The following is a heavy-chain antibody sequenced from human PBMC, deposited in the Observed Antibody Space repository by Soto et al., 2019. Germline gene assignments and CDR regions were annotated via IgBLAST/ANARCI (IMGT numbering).Heavy chain of an antibody. D-gene: IGHD6-6*01. CDR1: GFIFSTYG. V-gene: IGHV3-30*18. Sequence: QVHLVESGGGVVQPGRSLRLSCAASGFIFSTYGIYWVRQAPGKGLEWVAAISYDGINQYYADTVKGRFTISRDNSKNTLYLEMNSLRADDTAVYFCAKDRGGVAARPRGGMDVWGQGTTVIVSS. CDR3: AKDRGGVAARPRGGMDV. CDR2: ISYDGINQ. J-gene: IGHJ6*02.